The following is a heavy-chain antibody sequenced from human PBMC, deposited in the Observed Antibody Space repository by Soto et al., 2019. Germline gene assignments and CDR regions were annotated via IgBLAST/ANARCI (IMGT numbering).Heavy chain of an antibody. CDR3: ARRMFYWNYSTYSMFYP. J-gene: IGHJ5*02. Sequence: SEDLSLPCTVSGGSISSSSYFWGWICQPPGKGLEWIGSIYYSGSTYYNPSLRSRVTISVDTSKNQFSLKLSSVTAADTAVYYCARRMFYWNYSTYSMFYPCSQGTLVTVSS. CDR1: GGSISSSSYF. V-gene: IGHV4-39*01. CDR2: IYYSGST. D-gene: IGHD4-4*01.